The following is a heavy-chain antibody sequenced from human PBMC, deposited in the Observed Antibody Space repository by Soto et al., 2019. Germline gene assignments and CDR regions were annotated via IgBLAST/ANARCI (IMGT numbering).Heavy chain of an antibody. CDR2: IYYSGST. V-gene: IGHV4-31*03. CDR1: GGSISSGGYY. J-gene: IGHJ4*02. CDR3: ARTPRY. D-gene: IGHD2-15*01. Sequence: QVQLQESGPGLVKPSQTLSLTCTVSGGSISSGGYYWSWIRQHPGKGLEWIGYIYYSGSTYYNPSLNSRLTISVDTSKTQFPLKLAPVTAAATAVYSCARTPRYWGQGTRVTVSS.